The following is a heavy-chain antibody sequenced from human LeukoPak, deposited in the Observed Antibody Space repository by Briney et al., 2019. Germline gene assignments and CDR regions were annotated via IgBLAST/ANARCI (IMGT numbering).Heavy chain of an antibody. CDR1: GYTLTSYD. V-gene: IGHV1-8*01. CDR2: MNPNSGRT. CDR3: ASGDLVVGYAFDI. D-gene: IGHD2-21*01. J-gene: IGHJ3*02. Sequence: ASVKVSCKASGYTLTSYDINWVRQATGQGLEWMGWMNPNSGRTGYAQNFQGRITITRNTSISTAYMELSSLKSEDTAVYYCASGDLVVGYAFDIWGQGTMVTVSS.